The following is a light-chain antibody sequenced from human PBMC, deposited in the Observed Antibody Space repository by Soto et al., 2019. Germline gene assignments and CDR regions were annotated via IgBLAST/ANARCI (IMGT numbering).Light chain of an antibody. Sequence: SVLTQPASVSRSPGQSITVSCTGTSSDVGGYNSVSWYQQHPGKAPKLMIYDVSNRPSGVSNRFSGSKSGNTASLTISGLQAEDEADYYCSSYTSSSTLFVFGTGTKVTVL. CDR3: SSYTSSSTLFV. CDR1: SSDVGGYNS. CDR2: DVS. V-gene: IGLV2-14*03. J-gene: IGLJ1*01.